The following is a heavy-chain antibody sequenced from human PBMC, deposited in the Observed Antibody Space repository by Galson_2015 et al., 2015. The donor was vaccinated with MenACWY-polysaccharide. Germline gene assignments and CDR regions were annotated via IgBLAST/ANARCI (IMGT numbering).Heavy chain of an antibody. D-gene: IGHD6-19*01. V-gene: IGHV6-1*01. Sequence: CAISGDSVSSNSAAWNWIRQSPSRGLEWLGRTYYRSKWYNDYAVSVKSRITINPDTSKNQFSLRLNSVTPEDTAVYYCAKQWLVRLSPGAFDIWGQGTMVTVSS. CDR1: GDSVSSNSAA. CDR3: AKQWLVRLSPGAFDI. J-gene: IGHJ3*02. CDR2: TYYRSKWYN.